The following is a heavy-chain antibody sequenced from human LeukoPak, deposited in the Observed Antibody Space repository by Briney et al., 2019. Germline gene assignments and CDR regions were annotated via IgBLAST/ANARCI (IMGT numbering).Heavy chain of an antibody. CDR2: INHSGST. V-gene: IGHV4-34*01. Sequence: PSETLPLTCAVYGGSFSGYYWSWVRQPPGKGLEWIGEINHSGSTNYNPSLKSRVTISVDTPKNQFSLKLSSVTAADTAVYYCARGDITMVRGTGTYFDYWGQGTLVTVSS. CDR3: ARGDITMVRGTGTYFDY. J-gene: IGHJ4*02. D-gene: IGHD3-10*01. CDR1: GGSFSGYY.